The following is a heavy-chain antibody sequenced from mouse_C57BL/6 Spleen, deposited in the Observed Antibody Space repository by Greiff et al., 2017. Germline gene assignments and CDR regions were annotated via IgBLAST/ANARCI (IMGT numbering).Heavy chain of an antibody. V-gene: IGHV1-62-2*01. J-gene: IGHJ3*01. CDR1: GYTFTEYT. D-gene: IGHD2-4*01. CDR3: ARHEDYDYDVSFAY. Sequence: VQGVESGAELVKPGASVKLSCKASGYTFTEYTIHWVKQRSGQGLEWIGWFYPGSGSIKYNEKFKDKATLTADKSSSTVYMELSRLTSEDSAVXFCARHEDYDYDVSFAYWGQGTLVTVSA. CDR2: FYPGSGSI.